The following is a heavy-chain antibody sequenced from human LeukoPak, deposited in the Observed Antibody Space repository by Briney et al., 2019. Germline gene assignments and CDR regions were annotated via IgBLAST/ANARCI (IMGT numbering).Heavy chain of an antibody. V-gene: IGHV4-39*07. CDR3: VRLLGVGGAFDI. D-gene: IGHD3-22*01. CDR1: GGSISGSSYY. J-gene: IGHJ3*02. CDR2: IYYSGST. Sequence: SETLSLTCTVSGGSISGSSYYWGWIRQPPGKGLEWIGSIYYSGSTYYNPSLKSRVTISVDKSKNQFSLKLSSVTAADTAVYYCVRLLGVGGAFDIWGQGTMVTVSS.